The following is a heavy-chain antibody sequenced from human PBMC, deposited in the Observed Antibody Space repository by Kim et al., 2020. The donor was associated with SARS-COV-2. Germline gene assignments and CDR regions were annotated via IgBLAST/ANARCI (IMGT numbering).Heavy chain of an antibody. D-gene: IGHD6-19*01. Sequence: YRPAFQGQVTISADKSISNAYLQWSSLKASDTAMYYCAREQWLYAFDIWGQGTMVTVSS. CDR3: AREQWLYAFDI. J-gene: IGHJ3*02. V-gene: IGHV5-51*01.